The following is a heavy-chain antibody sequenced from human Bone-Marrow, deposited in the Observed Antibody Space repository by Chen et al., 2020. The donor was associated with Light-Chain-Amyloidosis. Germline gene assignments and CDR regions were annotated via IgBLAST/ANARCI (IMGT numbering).Heavy chain of an antibody. CDR1: GYTFPNYW. CDR3: ARRRDGYNVDY. Sequence: EQSGPEVKKPGESLKISCKGSGYTFPNYWIGWVRQMAGKGLEWMGGSYPDDVAARYSPSFVGXXXXXXXXSXXXXXXXXXXXXXXDTAMDHCARRRDGYNVDYWGQGTLVTVSS. J-gene: IGHJ4*02. CDR2: SYPDDVAA. V-gene: IGHV5-51*01. D-gene: IGHD5-12*01.